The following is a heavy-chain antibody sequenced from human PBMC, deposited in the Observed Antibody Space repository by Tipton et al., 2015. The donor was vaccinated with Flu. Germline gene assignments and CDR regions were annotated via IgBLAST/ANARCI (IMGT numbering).Heavy chain of an antibody. CDR3: ARGHGSTDTYLDS. J-gene: IGHJ4*01. V-gene: IGHV4-34*01. CDR1: GGSFSGYY. D-gene: IGHD5-24*01. CDR2: ISHGGTT. Sequence: TLSLTCAVYGGSFSGYYWSWIRQPPGQGLEWIGEISHGGTTNYNPSHKSRVTLSVDTSKNQFSLKLTSVTAADTALYYCARGHGSTDTYLDSWGQQTVVTVSS.